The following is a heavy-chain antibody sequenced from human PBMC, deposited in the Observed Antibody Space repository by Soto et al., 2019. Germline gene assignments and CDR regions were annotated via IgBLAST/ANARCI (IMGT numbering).Heavy chain of an antibody. V-gene: IGHV4-34*01. CDR1: CGSFSGYY. J-gene: IGHJ6*03. CDR2: INHSGST. Sequence: SETLSLTCAVYCGSFSGYYWSLIRQPPGKGLEWIGEINHSGSTNYNPSLKSRVTISVDTSKNQFSLKLSSVTAADTAVYYCARGRTVVTPLYYYYYYMDVWGKGTTVTVSS. CDR3: ARGRTVVTPLYYYYYYMDV. D-gene: IGHD4-17*01.